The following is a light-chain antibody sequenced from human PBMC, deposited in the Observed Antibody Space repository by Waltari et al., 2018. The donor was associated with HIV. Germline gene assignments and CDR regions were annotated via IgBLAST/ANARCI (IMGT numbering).Light chain of an antibody. CDR2: HAS. CDR3: QQDGSSPCT. Sequence: VLTQSPDTLSLSPGETATISCRASQSVGINYLAWFQQKPGQAPSLLIYHASSRATGIPDKFSGSGSATDFTLTISRVEAEDFAVYYCQQDGSSPCTFGQGTRLEI. V-gene: IGKV3-20*01. CDR1: QSVGINY. J-gene: IGKJ5*01.